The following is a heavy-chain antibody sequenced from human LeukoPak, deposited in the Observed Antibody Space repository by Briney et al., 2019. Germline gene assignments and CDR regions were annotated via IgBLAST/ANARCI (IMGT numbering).Heavy chain of an antibody. Sequence: ASVKVSCKASGYTITSYGITWVRQAPGQGLEWMGWISTYNGNTNNAQKLQGRVTMTTDTSTSTAYMELRSLRSDDTAVYYYARVYNYYDTSGYYLGNYFDYWGRGTLVTVSS. CDR3: ARVYNYYDTSGYYLGNYFDY. D-gene: IGHD3-22*01. CDR2: ISTYNGNT. J-gene: IGHJ4*02. V-gene: IGHV1-18*01. CDR1: GYTITSYG.